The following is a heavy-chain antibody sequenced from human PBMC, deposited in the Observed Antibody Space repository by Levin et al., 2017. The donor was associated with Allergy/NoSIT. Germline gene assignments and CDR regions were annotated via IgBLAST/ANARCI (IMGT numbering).Heavy chain of an antibody. D-gene: IGHD2-15*01. CDR3: ARVLSVVVGGSQWGGFDY. J-gene: IGHJ4*02. CDR2: SDSSYR. V-gene: IGHV3-11*05. CDR1: GFTLGDYY. Sequence: TGGSLRLSCVASGFTLGDYYMTWIRQAPGKGLEWISYSDSSYRIYGDSVKGRFTVSRDNAKNSLYLQMNSMRAEDTAVYYCARVLSVVVGGSQWGGFDYWGPGSLVTVSS.